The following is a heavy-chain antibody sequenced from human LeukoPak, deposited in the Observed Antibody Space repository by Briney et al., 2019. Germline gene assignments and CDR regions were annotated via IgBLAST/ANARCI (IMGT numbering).Heavy chain of an antibody. CDR2: ISGSGGST. Sequence: GGSLRLSCAASGFTFSSYAMSWVRLAPGKGLEWVSAISGSGGSTYYADSVKGRFTISRDNSKNTLYLQMNSLRAEDTAVYYCAKDRQYYDSSGYFNYWGQGTLVTVSS. V-gene: IGHV3-23*01. CDR1: GFTFSSYA. J-gene: IGHJ4*02. CDR3: AKDRQYYDSSGYFNY. D-gene: IGHD3-22*01.